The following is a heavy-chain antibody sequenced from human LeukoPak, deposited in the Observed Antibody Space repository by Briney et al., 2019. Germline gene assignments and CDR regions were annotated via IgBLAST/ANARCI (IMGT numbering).Heavy chain of an antibody. D-gene: IGHD3-22*01. V-gene: IGHV5-51*04. J-gene: IGHJ4*02. CDR2: IHPNDAST. CDR1: GYSFASYW. Sequence: GESLKISCKASGYSFASYWIGWVRQTSGKGLEWMAIIHPNDASTIYSPSFQGQVTISADKPISTAYLQWSSLKASDTAMYYCARGRYYYDSSGYHGDYWGQGTLVTVSS. CDR3: ARGRYYYDSSGYHGDY.